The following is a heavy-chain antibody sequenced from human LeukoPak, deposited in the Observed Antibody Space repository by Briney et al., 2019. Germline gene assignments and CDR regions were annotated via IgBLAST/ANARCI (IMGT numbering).Heavy chain of an antibody. D-gene: IGHD4-11*01. J-gene: IGHJ4*02. CDR3: ARDTQSKTTVTTSDY. Sequence: ASVKVSCKASGYFFTSYGINWARQAPGQGLEWMGWVSGYNGKTNYAQKVQGRVTMTTDTSTTTAYMELRSLRSDDTAVYYCARDTQSKTTVTTSDYWGQGTLVTVSP. V-gene: IGHV1-18*01. CDR1: GYFFTSYG. CDR2: VSGYNGKT.